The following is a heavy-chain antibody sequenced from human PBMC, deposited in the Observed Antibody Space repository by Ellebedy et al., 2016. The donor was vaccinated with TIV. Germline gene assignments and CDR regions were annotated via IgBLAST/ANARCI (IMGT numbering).Heavy chain of an antibody. D-gene: IGHD2-2*02. V-gene: IGHV1-18*01. CDR1: GYTFTSYG. CDR3: ARDSDIVVVPAAIYYYYYYMDV. CDR2: ISAYNGNT. Sequence: ASVKVSCXASGYTFTSYGISWVRQAPGQGLEWMGWISAYNGNTNYAQKLQGRVTMTTDTSTSTAYMELRRLKSDDTAVYYCARDSDIVVVPAAIYYYYYYMDVWGKGTTVTVSS. J-gene: IGHJ6*03.